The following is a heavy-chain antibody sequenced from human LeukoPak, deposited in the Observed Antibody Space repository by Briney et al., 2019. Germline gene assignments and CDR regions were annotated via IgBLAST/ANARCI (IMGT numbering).Heavy chain of an antibody. CDR2: IKQDGSEK. D-gene: IGHD3-22*01. V-gene: IGHV3-7*01. J-gene: IGHJ4*02. CDR3: ARSWSSGYWFPTTASFDY. Sequence: GGSLRLSCAASGFTFSSYWMSWVRQAPGKGLEWVANIKQDGSEKYYVDSVKGRFTISRDNAKNSLYLQMNSLRAEDTAVYYCARSWSSGYWFPTTASFDYWGQGTLVTVSS. CDR1: GFTFSSYW.